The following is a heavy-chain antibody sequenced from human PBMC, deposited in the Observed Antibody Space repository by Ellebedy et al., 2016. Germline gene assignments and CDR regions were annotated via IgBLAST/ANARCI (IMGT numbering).Heavy chain of an antibody. CDR2: MNPNSGNT. CDR1: RYTFTSYD. Sequence: ASVKVSCKASRYTFTSYDINWVRQATGQGLEWMGWMNPNSGNTGYAQKFQGRVTMTRNTSISTAYMELSGLRYDDTAVYYCARSGYSSSFYFKYYYYGMDVWGQGTTVTVSS. D-gene: IGHD6-6*01. V-gene: IGHV1-8*01. J-gene: IGHJ6*02. CDR3: ARSGYSSSFYFKYYYYGMDV.